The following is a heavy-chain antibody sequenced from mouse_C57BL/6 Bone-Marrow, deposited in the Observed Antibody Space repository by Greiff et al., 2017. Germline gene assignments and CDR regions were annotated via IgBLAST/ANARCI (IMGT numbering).Heavy chain of an antibody. J-gene: IGHJ3*01. D-gene: IGHD1-1*01. CDR3: ARLYYGSSYGFAY. CDR1: GFTFSSYT. Sequence: EVKLMESGGGLVKPGGSLKLSCAASGFTFSSYTMSWVRQTPEKRLEWVATISGGGGNTYYPDSVKGRFTISRDNDKNTLYLQLSSLRSEDTALYYCARLYYGSSYGFAYWGQGTLVTVSA. CDR2: ISGGGGNT. V-gene: IGHV5-9*01.